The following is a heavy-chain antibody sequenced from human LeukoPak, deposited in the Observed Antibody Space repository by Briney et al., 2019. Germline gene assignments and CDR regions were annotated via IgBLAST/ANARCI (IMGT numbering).Heavy chain of an antibody. CDR3: ARGRSNFDY. V-gene: IGHV4-59*12. CDR1: GGSISSYY. CDR2: IYYSGST. Sequence: SETLSLTCTVSGGSISSYYWSWIRQPPGKGLEWIGYIYYSGSTHYNPSLKSRVTISVDTSKNQFSLKLSSVTAADTAVYYCARGRSNFDYWGQGTLVTVSS. J-gene: IGHJ4*02.